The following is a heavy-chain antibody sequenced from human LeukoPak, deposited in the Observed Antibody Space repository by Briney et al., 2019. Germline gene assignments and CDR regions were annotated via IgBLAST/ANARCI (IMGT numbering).Heavy chain of an antibody. D-gene: IGHD4-11*01. Sequence: WGSLRLSCAASGFAFSSYGMSWVRQAPGKGLEWVSALGGGGGSTYYADSVKGRFTISRDSSKNTLFLQMNSLRAEDTAVYYCAKGLGVFDYWGQGTLVTVSS. CDR1: GFAFSSYG. CDR2: LGGGGGST. J-gene: IGHJ4*02. CDR3: AKGLGVFDY. V-gene: IGHV3-23*01.